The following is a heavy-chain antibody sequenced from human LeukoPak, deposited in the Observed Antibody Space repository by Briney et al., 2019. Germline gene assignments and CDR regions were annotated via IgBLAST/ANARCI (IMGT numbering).Heavy chain of an antibody. D-gene: IGHD2-2*01. CDR2: ISDVSNYI. Sequence: GGSLRLSCAASGFTFSDYSMNWVRQAPGKGLEWVSSISDVSNYIYYADSVKGRFTISRDNAKNSLYLQMNSLRAEDTAVYYCANHLACGSTSCPSFDYWGQGTLVTVSS. CDR1: GFTFSDYS. CDR3: ANHLACGSTSCPSFDY. V-gene: IGHV3-21*01. J-gene: IGHJ4*02.